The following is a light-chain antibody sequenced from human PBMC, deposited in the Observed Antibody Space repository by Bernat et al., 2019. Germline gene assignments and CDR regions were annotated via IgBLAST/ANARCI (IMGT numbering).Light chain of an antibody. CDR3: QQSYSTPIT. CDR2: AAS. CDR1: QSISSY. V-gene: IGKV1-39*01. J-gene: IGKJ5*01. Sequence: DIQMTQSPSSLSASVGDKVTITCRSSQSISSYLNWYHQKPGKAPKLLIYAASSLQIGVPSRFSGSGSGTDFTLTISNLQPEDFATCYCQQSYSTPITFGQGARLEIK.